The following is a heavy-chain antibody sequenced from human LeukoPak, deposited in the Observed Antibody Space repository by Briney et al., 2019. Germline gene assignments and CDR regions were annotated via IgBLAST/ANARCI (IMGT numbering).Heavy chain of an antibody. CDR2: ISSSSSYI. CDR3: ARRRIQPARSDY. V-gene: IGHV3-21*01. Sequence: GGSLRLSCAASGFTFSSYSMNWVRQAPGKGLEWVSSISSSSSYIYYADSVKGRFTISRDNAKNSLYLQMNSLRAEDTAVYYCARRRIQPARSDYWGQGTLVTVSS. J-gene: IGHJ4*02. CDR1: GFTFSSYS. D-gene: IGHD1-14*01.